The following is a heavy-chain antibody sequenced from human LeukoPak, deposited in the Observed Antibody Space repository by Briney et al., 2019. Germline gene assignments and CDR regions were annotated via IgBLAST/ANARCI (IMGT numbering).Heavy chain of an antibody. D-gene: IGHD6-19*01. Sequence: ASVKVSCKASGYTFTSYGISWVRQAAGQGLEWMGWISAYNGNTNYAQKLQGRVTMTTDTSTSTAYLELRSLRSDDTAVYYCARARGPPGSGWYGVDPWGQGTLVTVSS. CDR2: ISAYNGNT. CDR1: GYTFTSYG. V-gene: IGHV1-18*01. J-gene: IGHJ5*02. CDR3: ARARGPPGSGWYGVDP.